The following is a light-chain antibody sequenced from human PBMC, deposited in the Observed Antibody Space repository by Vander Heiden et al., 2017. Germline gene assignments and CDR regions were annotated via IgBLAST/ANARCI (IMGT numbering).Light chain of an antibody. J-gene: IGLJ3*02. CDR2: DVS. CDR3: SSYTRSRTWV. CDR1: SSDIGGYDY. Sequence: QSALTQPAPVSGSPGQSITIPCTGTSSDIGGYDYVSWYQQRPGKAPKLMIYDVSKRPSGVSNRFSGSKSGNTASLTISGLQAEDEADYYCSSYTRSRTWVFGGGTQVTVL. V-gene: IGLV2-14*03.